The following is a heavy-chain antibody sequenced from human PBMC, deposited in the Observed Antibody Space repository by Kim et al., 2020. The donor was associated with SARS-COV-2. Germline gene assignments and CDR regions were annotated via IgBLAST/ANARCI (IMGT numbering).Heavy chain of an antibody. Sequence: GGSLRLSCAASGFTFSSYGMHWVRQAPGKGLEWVAVISYDGSNKYYADSVKGRFTISRDNSKNTLYLQMNSLRAEDTAVYYCAKEPSGWSTFDYWGQGTLVTVSS. V-gene: IGHV3-30*18. CDR2: ISYDGSNK. D-gene: IGHD6-19*01. CDR3: AKEPSGWSTFDY. J-gene: IGHJ4*02. CDR1: GFTFSSYG.